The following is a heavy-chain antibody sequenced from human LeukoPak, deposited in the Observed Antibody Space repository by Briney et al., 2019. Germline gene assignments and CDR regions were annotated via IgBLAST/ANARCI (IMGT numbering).Heavy chain of an antibody. Sequence: GGSLRLSCAASGFTFDDYSMHWVCQAPGKGLEWVSLISWDGGNREYADSVKGRFTISRDNSRNSLFLQMNSLTTEDTAFYYCAKDYSSSGPFDYWGQGTLVTVSS. CDR2: ISWDGGNR. J-gene: IGHJ4*02. CDR1: GFTFDDYS. D-gene: IGHD6-13*01. CDR3: AKDYSSSGPFDY. V-gene: IGHV3-43*01.